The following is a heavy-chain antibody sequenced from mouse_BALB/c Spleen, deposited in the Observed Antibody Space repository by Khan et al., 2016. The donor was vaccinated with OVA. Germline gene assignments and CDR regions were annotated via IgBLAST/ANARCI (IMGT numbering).Heavy chain of an antibody. V-gene: IGHV1-20*02. D-gene: IGHD1-1*01. CDR2: INPHIGET. Sequence: VQLKESGPELVQPGASVKISCKASGYSFTGYFMNWVMQSPGKSLEWIGRINPHIGETLYNQKFKDKATLTVDESSSTAHMELRSLASEDSAVYYCARKNGSDFDYWGQGTTLTVSS. J-gene: IGHJ2*01. CDR3: ARKNGSDFDY. CDR1: GYSFTGYF.